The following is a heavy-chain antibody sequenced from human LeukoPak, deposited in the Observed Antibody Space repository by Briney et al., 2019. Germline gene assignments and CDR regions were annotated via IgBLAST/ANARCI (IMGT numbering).Heavy chain of an antibody. D-gene: IGHD5-18*01. Sequence: SVKVSCKASGGTFSSYAISWVRQAPGQGLEWMGRIIPIFGTANYAQKFQGRVTITADKSTSTACMELSSLRSEDTAVYYCARGELYSYGYHYYYMDVWGKGTTVTVSS. J-gene: IGHJ6*03. V-gene: IGHV1-69*06. CDR2: IIPIFGTA. CDR3: ARGELYSYGYHYYYMDV. CDR1: GGTFSSYA.